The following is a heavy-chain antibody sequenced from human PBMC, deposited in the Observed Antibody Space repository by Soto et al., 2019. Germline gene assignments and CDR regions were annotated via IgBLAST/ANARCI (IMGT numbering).Heavy chain of an antibody. D-gene: IGHD2-2*01. J-gene: IGHJ6*02. CDR1: GFTFSDYA. Sequence: GGSLRLSCAASGFTFSDYAIIWIRQVPGKGLQWVSGLYGNGGGVHYADSVKGRFTISRDNSKNTLYLQMNSLRAEDTAVYYCAKDHPSQLYGMDVWSQGTTVTVSS. CDR3: AKDHPSQLYGMDV. V-gene: IGHV3-23*01. CDR2: LYGNGGGV.